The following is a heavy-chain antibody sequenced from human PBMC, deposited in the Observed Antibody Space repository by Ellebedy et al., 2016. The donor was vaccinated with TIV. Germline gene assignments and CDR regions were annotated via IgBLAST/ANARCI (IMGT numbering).Heavy chain of an antibody. CDR1: GYTFTNYG. J-gene: IGHJ4*02. CDR3: ARDERDTCSGGSCSYFDY. D-gene: IGHD2-15*01. CDR2: ISAYSGDR. V-gene: IGHV1-18*04. Sequence: AASVKVSCKASGYTFTNYGITWVRQAPGQGLEWMGWISAYSGDRNSAQELQGRVTMTTDTSTNTAYMELRSLRSDDTAVYYCARDERDTCSGGSCSYFDYWGQGTLVTVSS.